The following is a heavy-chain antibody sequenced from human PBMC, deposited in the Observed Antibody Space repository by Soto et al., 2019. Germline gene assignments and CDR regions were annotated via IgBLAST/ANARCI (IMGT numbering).Heavy chain of an antibody. CDR3: AKDRPLAAAGPKTRYYYYYMDV. V-gene: IGHV3-9*01. Sequence: GGSLRLSCAASGFTFDDYAMHWVRQAPGKGLEWVSGISWNSGSIGYADSVKGRFTISGDNAKNSLYLQMNSLRAEDTALYYCAKDRPLAAAGPKTRYYYYYMDVWGKGTTVTVSS. J-gene: IGHJ6*03. CDR1: GFTFDDYA. CDR2: ISWNSGSI. D-gene: IGHD6-13*01.